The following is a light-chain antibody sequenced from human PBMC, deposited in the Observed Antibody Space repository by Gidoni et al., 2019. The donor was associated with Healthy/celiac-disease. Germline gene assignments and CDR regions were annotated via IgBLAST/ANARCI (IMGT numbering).Light chain of an antibody. J-gene: IGKJ2*01. Sequence: IQLPQSPSSLSASVGDRVTITCRASQGSSSYLAWYQQKPGKAPKLLIYAASTLQSGVPSLFSGSCSGTDFTLTISSLQPEDFATYYCQQLNSFTYTFGQGTKLEIK. V-gene: IGKV1-9*01. CDR3: QQLNSFTYT. CDR2: AAS. CDR1: QGSSSY.